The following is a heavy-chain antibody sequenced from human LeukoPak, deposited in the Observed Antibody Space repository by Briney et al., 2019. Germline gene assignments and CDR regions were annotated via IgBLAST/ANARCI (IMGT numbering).Heavy chain of an antibody. V-gene: IGHV4-59*01. CDR1: GGSISGYY. CDR2: IYYSGSSGST. J-gene: IGHJ4*02. D-gene: IGHD1/OR15-1a*01. CDR3: ARWNNGGDY. Sequence: PSETLSLTCSVSGGSISGYYWSGLRQPPGKGLEWIGYIYYSGSSGSTNYNPFLKSRVTISVDTTKNQFSLNLSSVTAADTAVYYCARWNNGGDYVGQGTLVTVSS.